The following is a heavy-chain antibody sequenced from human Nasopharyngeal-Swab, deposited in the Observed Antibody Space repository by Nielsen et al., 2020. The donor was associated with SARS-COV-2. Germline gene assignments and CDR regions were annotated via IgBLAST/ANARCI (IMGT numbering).Heavy chain of an antibody. CDR3: ARDGEGISLDY. J-gene: IGHJ4*02. V-gene: IGHV3-30*04. CDR2: ISYDGSNK. D-gene: IGHD3-10*01. Sequence: WIRPPPGKGLEWVAVISYDGSNKYYADSVKGRFTISRDNSKNTLYLQMNSLRAEDTAVYYCARDGEGISLDYWGQGTLVTVSS.